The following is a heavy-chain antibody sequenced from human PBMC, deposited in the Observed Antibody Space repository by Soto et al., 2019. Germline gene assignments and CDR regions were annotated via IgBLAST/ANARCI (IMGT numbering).Heavy chain of an antibody. D-gene: IGHD2-8*01. J-gene: IGHJ4*02. V-gene: IGHV3-53*02. CDR2: IYSNGDT. CDR1: GFSVGSNY. CDR3: ASKSDSSPVPEADGV. Sequence: EVQLVETGGGLIQPGGSLRLSCAASGFSVGSNYMTWVRQSPGKGLEWVSLIYSNGDTDYADSVKGRFSISRDNFKNTLYLQTNTLGAEDTAVHHCASKSDSSPVPEADGVWGRGTLVTVSS.